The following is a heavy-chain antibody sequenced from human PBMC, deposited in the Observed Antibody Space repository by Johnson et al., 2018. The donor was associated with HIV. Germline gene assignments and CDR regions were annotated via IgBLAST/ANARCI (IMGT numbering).Heavy chain of an antibody. CDR2: ISYDGSNK. V-gene: IGHV3-30-3*01. CDR3: ARGGDVVWFGEFPGAFDV. Sequence: QVQLVESGGGVVQPGRSLRLSCAASGFTFSSYAMHWVRQAPGKGLEWEAVISYDGSNKYYADSVKGRFTISRDNSKNTLYLQMNSLRAEDTAVYYCARGGDVVWFGEFPGAFDVWGQGTMVTVSS. CDR1: GFTFSSYA. J-gene: IGHJ3*01. D-gene: IGHD3-10*01.